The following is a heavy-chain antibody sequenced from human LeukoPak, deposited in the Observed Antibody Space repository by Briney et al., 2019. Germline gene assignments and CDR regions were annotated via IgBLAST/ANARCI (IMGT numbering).Heavy chain of an antibody. CDR3: GRAWLRRKYYYYMDV. Sequence: ASVKVSCKASGYTFSNYGMSWVRQAPGHGLEWMGWISGFNGHTKYSQKSQGRVTMTTDTSTSTAYMEVRSLRSDDTAVYYCGRAWLRRKYYYYMDVWGKGTTVTVS. V-gene: IGHV1-18*04. D-gene: IGHD5-12*01. J-gene: IGHJ6*03. CDR2: ISGFNGHT. CDR1: GYTFSNYG.